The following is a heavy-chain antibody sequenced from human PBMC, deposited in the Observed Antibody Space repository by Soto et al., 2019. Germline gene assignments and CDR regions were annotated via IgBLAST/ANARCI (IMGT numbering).Heavy chain of an antibody. CDR1: GFTFSSYG. Sequence: GGSLRLSCAASGFTFSSYGMHWVRQAPGKGLEWVAVIWYDGSNKYYADSVEGRFTISRDNSKNTLYLQMNSLRAEDTAVYYCARVGIGRIRYGMDVWGQGTTVTVSS. V-gene: IGHV3-33*01. J-gene: IGHJ6*02. D-gene: IGHD1-1*01. CDR3: ARVGIGRIRYGMDV. CDR2: IWYDGSNK.